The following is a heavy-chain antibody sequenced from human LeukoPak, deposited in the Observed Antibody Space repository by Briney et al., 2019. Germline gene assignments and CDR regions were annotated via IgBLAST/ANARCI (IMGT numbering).Heavy chain of an antibody. Sequence: GGSLRLSCAASGFTFSSYAMSWVRQAPRKGREWVSAISGSGGSTYYADSVKGRFTISRDNSKNTMYLQMNSLRAEDTAVYYCAKDVRYCSSTSCYQDYWGQGTLVTVSS. CDR1: GFTFSSYA. D-gene: IGHD2-2*01. J-gene: IGHJ4*02. V-gene: IGHV3-23*01. CDR3: AKDVRYCSSTSCYQDY. CDR2: ISGSGGST.